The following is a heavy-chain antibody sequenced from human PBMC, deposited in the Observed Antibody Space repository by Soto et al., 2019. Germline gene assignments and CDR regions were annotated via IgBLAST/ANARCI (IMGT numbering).Heavy chain of an antibody. CDR2: IYYSGST. Sequence: SETLSLTCTVSGGSISSYYWSWIRQPPGKGLEWIGYIYYSGSTNYNPSLKSRVTISVDTSKNQFSLKLSSVTAADTAVYYCARDQARYFHRLSSGYGLDVWGQGTTVTVSS. V-gene: IGHV4-59*01. D-gene: IGHD3-9*01. CDR3: ARDQARYFHRLSSGYGLDV. CDR1: GGSISSYY. J-gene: IGHJ6*02.